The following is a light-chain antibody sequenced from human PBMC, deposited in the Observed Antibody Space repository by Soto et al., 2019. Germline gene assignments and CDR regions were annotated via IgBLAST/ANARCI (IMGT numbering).Light chain of an antibody. J-gene: IGKJ1*01. V-gene: IGKV3-15*01. CDR2: GAS. CDR1: QSVSSN. CDR3: QQAYGAPPT. Sequence: EIVMTQSPATLSVSPGERATLSCRASQSVSSNLAWYQQKPGQAPRLLIYGASTRATGIPARFSDSGSGTEFTLTISSLQSEDFATYYCQQAYGAPPTFGQGTKVEIK.